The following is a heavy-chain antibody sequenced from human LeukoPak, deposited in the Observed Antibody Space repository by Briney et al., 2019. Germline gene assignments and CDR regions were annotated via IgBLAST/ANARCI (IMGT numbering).Heavy chain of an antibody. CDR3: AKGLYYGSGNPIDY. CDR1: GFTFSSYG. J-gene: IGHJ4*02. CDR2: ISYDGSNK. Sequence: GGSLRLSCAASGFTFSSYGMHWVRQAPGKGLEWVAVISYDGSNKYYADSVKGRFTISRDNSKNTLYLQMNSLRAEDTAVYYCAKGLYYGSGNPIDYWGQGTPVTVSS. D-gene: IGHD3-10*01. V-gene: IGHV3-30*18.